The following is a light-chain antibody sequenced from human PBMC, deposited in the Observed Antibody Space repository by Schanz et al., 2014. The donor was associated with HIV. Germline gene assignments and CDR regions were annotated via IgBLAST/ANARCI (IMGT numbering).Light chain of an antibody. V-gene: IGKV3-20*01. CDR2: GAS. Sequence: EIVLTQSPGTLSLSPGERATLSCRASQSVSDRYLAWYQQKPGQAPRLLIYGASRRATGIPDRFSGGGSETDFTLSISRLEPDDFAVYYCQQYSGSPPWTFGQGTKVEIK. CDR3: QQYSGSPPWT. J-gene: IGKJ1*01. CDR1: QSVSDRY.